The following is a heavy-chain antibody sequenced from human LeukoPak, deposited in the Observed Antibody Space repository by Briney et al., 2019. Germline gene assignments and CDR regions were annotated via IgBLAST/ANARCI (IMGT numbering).Heavy chain of an antibody. J-gene: IGHJ3*01. D-gene: IGHD6-19*01. Sequence: GGSLRLSCAASGFTFSSYNMNWVRQAPGKGLEWVSSISSSSSYIYYADSVKGRFTISRDNAKNSLCLQMNSLRAEDTAVYHCARDLAAYSSGWYFLWGQGTMVTVSS. CDR2: ISSSSSYI. CDR1: GFTFSSYN. V-gene: IGHV3-21*01. CDR3: ARDLAAYSSGWYFL.